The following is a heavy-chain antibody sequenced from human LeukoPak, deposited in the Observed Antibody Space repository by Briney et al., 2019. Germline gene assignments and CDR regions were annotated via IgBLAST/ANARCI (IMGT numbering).Heavy chain of an antibody. CDR2: VSGSGDIT. CDR3: ARTSTRDGYRYFDY. D-gene: IGHD5-24*01. Sequence: GGSLRLSCAASGLTFSSYVMSWVRQAPGKGLEWVSAVSGSGDITSYADSGKGRFTISRDNSKNTLYLQMNSLRAEDTAVYYCARTSTRDGYRYFDYWGQGTLVTVSS. J-gene: IGHJ4*02. V-gene: IGHV3-23*01. CDR1: GLTFSSYV.